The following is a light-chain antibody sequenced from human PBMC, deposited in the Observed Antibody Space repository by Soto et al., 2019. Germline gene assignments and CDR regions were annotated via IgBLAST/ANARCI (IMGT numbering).Light chain of an antibody. CDR3: ISYTGSSTSYV. Sequence: QSVLTQPASVSGSPAQSITISCSGTRSDIGSYNYVAWYQQFPGKTPKILIYGVSNRPSGVSSRFSGSKSGNTASLTISGLQAEDEADYYCISYTGSSTSYVFGSGTKSPS. CDR2: GVS. J-gene: IGLJ1*01. CDR1: RSDIGSYNY. V-gene: IGLV2-14*01.